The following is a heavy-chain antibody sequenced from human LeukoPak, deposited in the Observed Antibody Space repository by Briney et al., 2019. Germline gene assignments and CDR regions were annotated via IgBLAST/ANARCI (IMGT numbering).Heavy chain of an antibody. V-gene: IGHV7-4-1*02. CDR2: IDINTGSP. Sequence: ASVKVSCKASGYTFSSCAINWVRQAPGQGLEYMGWIDINTGSPTFAQGFTGRYVFSLDTSVSTAYLQISSLKAEDTAVYYCAIHLSDSSGYFSYWGQGALVTVSS. D-gene: IGHD3-22*01. J-gene: IGHJ4*02. CDR3: AIHLSDSSGYFSY. CDR1: GYTFSSCA.